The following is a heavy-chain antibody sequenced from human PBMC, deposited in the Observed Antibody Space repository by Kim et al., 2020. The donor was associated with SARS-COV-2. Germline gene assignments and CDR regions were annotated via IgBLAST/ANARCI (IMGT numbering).Heavy chain of an antibody. J-gene: IGHJ6*02. CDR3: ARDSAHSGSYYLYYYYYYGMDV. V-gene: IGHV3-33*01. CDR1: GFTFSSYG. CDR2: IWYDGSNK. D-gene: IGHD1-26*01. Sequence: GGSLRLSCAASGFTFSSYGMHWVRQAPGKGLEWVAVIWYDGSNKYYADSVKGRFTISRDNSKNTLYLQMNSLRAEDTAVYYCARDSAHSGSYYLYYYYYYGMDVWGQGTTVTVSS.